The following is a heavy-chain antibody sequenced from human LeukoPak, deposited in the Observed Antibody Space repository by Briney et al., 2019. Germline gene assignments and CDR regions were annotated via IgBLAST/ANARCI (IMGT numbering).Heavy chain of an antibody. CDR1: GYISTNYG. J-gene: IGHJ6*03. D-gene: IGHD1-26*01. CDR2: ISINRGNT. CDR3: ARDQYSGSYYTYYYYYMDV. Sequence: ASVRVSCKASGYISTNYGISWVRQAPGQGLEWIGWISINRGNTNYAQKFQGRVSMTTDTSTSTAYMELRSLRSDDTAVYYCARDQYSGSYYTYYYYYMDVWGKGTTVTVSS. V-gene: IGHV1-18*01.